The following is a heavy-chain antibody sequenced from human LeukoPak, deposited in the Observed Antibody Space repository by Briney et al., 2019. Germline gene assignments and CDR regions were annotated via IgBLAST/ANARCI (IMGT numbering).Heavy chain of an antibody. J-gene: IGHJ4*02. CDR2: IKHDESEK. CDR3: TRRLDD. V-gene: IGHV3-7*01. CDR1: GFTFSDYY. D-gene: IGHD3-16*01. Sequence: GGSLRLSCAASGFTFSDYYMSWIRQAPGKGLEWVANIKHDESEKNYLDSVKGRFTISRDNAQNSLYLQMNGLRVEDTAVYYCTRRLDDWGQGTLVTVSS.